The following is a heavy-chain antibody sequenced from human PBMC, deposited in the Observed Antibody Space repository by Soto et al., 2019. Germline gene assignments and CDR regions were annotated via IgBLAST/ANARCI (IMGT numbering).Heavy chain of an antibody. J-gene: IGHJ5*02. D-gene: IGHD3-9*01. CDR3: ARHGDILPGYSSPYNWFDP. V-gene: IGHV4-39*01. CDR2: IYYSGST. CDR1: GGSISSSSYY. Sequence: QLQLQESGPGLVKPSETLSLTCTVSGGSISSSSYYWGWIRQPPGKGLEWIGSIYYSGSTYYNPSLKSRVTISVATSKNQFSLKLSSVTAADTAVYYCARHGDILPGYSSPYNWFDPWGQGTLVTVSS.